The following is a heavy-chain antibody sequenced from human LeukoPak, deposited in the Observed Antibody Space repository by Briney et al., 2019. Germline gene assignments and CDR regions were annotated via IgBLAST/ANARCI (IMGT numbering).Heavy chain of an antibody. D-gene: IGHD3-10*01. CDR2: IIPIFGTA. Sequence: ASVKVSCKASGGTFSSYAISWVRQAPGQGLEWMGGIIPIFGTANYAQKFQGRVTITADESTSTAYMELSSLRSEDTAVYYCARVLWFGELSHFDCWGQGTLVTVSS. CDR3: ARVLWFGELSHFDC. J-gene: IGHJ4*02. CDR1: GGTFSSYA. V-gene: IGHV1-69*13.